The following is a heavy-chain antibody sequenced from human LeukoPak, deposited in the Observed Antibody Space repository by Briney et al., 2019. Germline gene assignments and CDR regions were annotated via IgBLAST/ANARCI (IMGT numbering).Heavy chain of an antibody. CDR3: ARQTGSGLFILP. CDR1: GGSISSGGYS. V-gene: IGHV4-30-2*03. Sequence: SETLSLTCAVSGGSISSGGYSWSWIRQPPGKGLEWIGEINHGGSTNYNPSLKSQVSISIDTSKNQFSLKVTSVTAADTAVYYCARQTGSGLFILPGGQGTLVTVSS. J-gene: IGHJ4*02. CDR2: INHGGST. D-gene: IGHD3/OR15-3a*01.